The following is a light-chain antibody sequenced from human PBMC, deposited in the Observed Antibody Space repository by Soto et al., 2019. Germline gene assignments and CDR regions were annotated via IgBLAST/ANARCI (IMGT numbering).Light chain of an antibody. Sequence: EIVMTQSPATLSVSPGERATLSCRASQSIGSNLAWYQQKPGQAPRLLIYDASTRATGIPVRFSGSGSGTEFTLTINSLQSEDFTVYHCQQYNNWPFAFGPGTKVDIK. J-gene: IGKJ3*01. CDR2: DAS. CDR1: QSIGSN. CDR3: QQYNNWPFA. V-gene: IGKV3-15*01.